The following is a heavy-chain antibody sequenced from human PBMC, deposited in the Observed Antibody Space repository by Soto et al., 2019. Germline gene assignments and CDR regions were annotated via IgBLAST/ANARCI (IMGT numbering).Heavy chain of an antibody. D-gene: IGHD2-2*01. CDR1: GDTLRGHT. V-gene: IGHV1-69*02. Sequence: SVKGSCKASGDTLRGHTISWVRQAPGQGLEWMGRIIPTFDITNFAQKFHGRLTITADKSTRTAYMELSSLISDDTAVYYCASGTRYYGTDTCYVLIAPWGQGTLVSGSS. CDR2: IIPTFDIT. CDR3: ASGTRYYGTDTCYVLIAP. J-gene: IGHJ5*02.